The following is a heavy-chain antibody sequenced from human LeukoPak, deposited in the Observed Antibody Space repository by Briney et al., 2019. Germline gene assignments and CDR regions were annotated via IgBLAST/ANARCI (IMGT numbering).Heavy chain of an antibody. CDR3: ARDQYSGSYYSPWYFDY. Sequence: PGGSLRLSCAASGFTFSSYWMSWVRQAPGKGLEWVANIKQDGSEKYYVDSVKGRFTISRDNAKNSLYLQMNSLRAEDTAVYYCARDQYSGSYYSPWYFDYWGQGTLVTVSS. CDR2: IKQDGSEK. J-gene: IGHJ4*02. D-gene: IGHD1-26*01. CDR1: GFTFSSYW. V-gene: IGHV3-7*01.